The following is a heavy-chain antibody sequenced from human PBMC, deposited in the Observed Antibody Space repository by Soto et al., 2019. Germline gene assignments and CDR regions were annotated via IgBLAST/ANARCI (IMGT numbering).Heavy chain of an antibody. CDR3: ARGGNYVFEY. Sequence: PVGSLRLSCASSVCTFRSHWMHCVRQTPGKGLVWVSRISGDGSSTHYADSVKGRFTISRDNAKNTLYLQMNSLRAEDTAVYYCARGGNYVFEYLGPGTLVIV. J-gene: IGHJ4*02. CDR2: ISGDGSST. D-gene: IGHD1-26*01. V-gene: IGHV3-74*01. CDR1: VCTFRSHW.